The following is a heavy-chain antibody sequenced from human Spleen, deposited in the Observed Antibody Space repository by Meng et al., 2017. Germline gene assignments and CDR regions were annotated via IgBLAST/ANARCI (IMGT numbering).Heavy chain of an antibody. V-gene: IGHV3-74*01. Sequence: GGSLRLSCGASGFTFRSYWMHWVRQAPGKGLVWVSRSNSDGSDTSYADSVKGRFTISRDNAKNTLYLQMNSLRAEDTAVYYCARNDFWSGEDYYYYGMDVWGQGTMVTVSS. CDR1: GFTFRSYW. J-gene: IGHJ6*02. CDR3: ARNDFWSGEDYYYYGMDV. CDR2: SNSDGSDT. D-gene: IGHD3-3*01.